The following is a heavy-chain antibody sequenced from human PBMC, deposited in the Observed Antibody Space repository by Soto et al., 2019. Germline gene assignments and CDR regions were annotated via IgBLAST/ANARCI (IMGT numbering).Heavy chain of an antibody. CDR2: IYYSGST. CDR3: ARRPYYGPGSISYY. CDR1: GGSISSSGYY. D-gene: IGHD3-10*01. V-gene: IGHV4-39*01. Sequence: SETLSLTCTVSGGSISSSGYYWGWIRQPPGKGLEWIGNIYYSGSTNYNPSLKSRVTISVDTSKNQFSLKVSSVTAADTAVYYCARRPYYGPGSISYYWGQGTLVTVSS. J-gene: IGHJ4*02.